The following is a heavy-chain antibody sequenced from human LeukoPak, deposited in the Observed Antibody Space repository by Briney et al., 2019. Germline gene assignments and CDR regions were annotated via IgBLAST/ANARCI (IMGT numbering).Heavy chain of an antibody. CDR3: ARGGYYDSSAYFDY. Sequence: GGSLRLSCATSGLTFSSYSMNWVRQAPGKGLEWVSSISSSSTHIFYADSVKGRFTISRDNAKNLLYLQMNSLRAEDTAVYYCARGGYYDSSAYFDYWGQGTLVTVSS. CDR1: GLTFSSYS. V-gene: IGHV3-21*06. CDR2: ISSSSTHI. D-gene: IGHD3-22*01. J-gene: IGHJ4*02.